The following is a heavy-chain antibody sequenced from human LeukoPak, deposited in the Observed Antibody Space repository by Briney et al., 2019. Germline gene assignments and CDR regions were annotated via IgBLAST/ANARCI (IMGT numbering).Heavy chain of an antibody. J-gene: IGHJ4*02. CDR1: GFTVRNNY. Sequence: GSLKLSCSTSGFTVRNNYLSWVRQAPGKGLEVVSIIYSGGRTYYADSVKGRFTISRDNSKNTLYLQMNSLRAEDTAVYYCAREPRTSTVTTIGYWGQGTLVTVSS. V-gene: IGHV3-53*01. CDR2: IYSGGRT. CDR3: AREPRTSTVTTIGY. D-gene: IGHD4-17*01.